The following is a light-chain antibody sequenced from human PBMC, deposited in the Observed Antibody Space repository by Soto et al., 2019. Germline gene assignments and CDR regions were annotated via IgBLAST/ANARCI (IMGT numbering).Light chain of an antibody. CDR2: DNN. Sequence: QSVLTQPPSVSGAPGQRVTISCTGSSANIGTNWPVHWYQQFPGIAPKLLIYDNNNRPSGVPDRFSGSKSGTSASLAITGLQAEDEADYSCQSYDNSLSAWVFGGGTKLTVL. V-gene: IGLV1-40*01. CDR1: SANIGTNWP. CDR3: QSYDNSLSAWV. J-gene: IGLJ3*02.